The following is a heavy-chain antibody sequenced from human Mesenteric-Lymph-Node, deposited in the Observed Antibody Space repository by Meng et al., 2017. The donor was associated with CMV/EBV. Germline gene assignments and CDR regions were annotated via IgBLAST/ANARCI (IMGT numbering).Heavy chain of an antibody. Sequence: LSLTCAASGFTFSRYWMSWVRQAPGKGLEWVANINQDGSEKYYVDSVKGRFTISRDNTKNSLYLQMNSLRAEDTAVYYCARDLDYGGNRAMGALDMWGQGTMVTVSS. V-gene: IGHV3-7*01. D-gene: IGHD4-23*01. CDR2: INQDGSEK. J-gene: IGHJ3*02. CDR3: ARDLDYGGNRAMGALDM. CDR1: GFTFSRYW.